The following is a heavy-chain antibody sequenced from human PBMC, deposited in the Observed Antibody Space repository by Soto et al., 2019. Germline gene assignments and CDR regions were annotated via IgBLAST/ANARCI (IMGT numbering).Heavy chain of an antibody. D-gene: IGHD4-17*01. CDR1: VGSGFTFTDYA. V-gene: IGHV3-23*01. CDR2: IGGTDYRT. Sequence: DVQLLESGGGLVQPGGSLRLSCVASVGSGFTFTDYAMAWVRQAPEKGLQWVSGIGGTDYRTYYADSVKGRFTISRDNSQNTLFLQMNSLRAEETAIYYCVGDYGGLEGFDVWGQGTMVTVSS. CDR3: VGDYGGLEGFDV. J-gene: IGHJ3*01.